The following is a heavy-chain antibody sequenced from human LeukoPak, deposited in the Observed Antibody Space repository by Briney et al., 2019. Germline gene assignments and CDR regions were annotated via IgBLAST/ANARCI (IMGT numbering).Heavy chain of an antibody. D-gene: IGHD6-6*01. J-gene: IGHJ6*03. CDR3: ARDRALVAARRYYCYMDV. V-gene: IGHV6-1*01. CDR1: GDSVSSNSAA. Sequence: SQTLSLTCAISGDSVSSNSAAWNWIRQSPSRGLEWLGRTYYRSKWYNDYAVSVKSRITINPDTSKNQFSLQLNSVTPEDTAVYYCARDRALVAARRYYCYMDVWGKGTTVTVSS. CDR2: TYYRSKWYN.